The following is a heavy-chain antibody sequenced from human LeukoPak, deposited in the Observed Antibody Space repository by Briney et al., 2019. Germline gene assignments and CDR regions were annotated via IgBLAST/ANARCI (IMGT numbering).Heavy chain of an antibody. V-gene: IGHV3-66*01. CDR1: GFTVSGNY. Sequence: PGGSLRLSCAASGFTVSGNYMSWVRQAPGKGLEWFSILYSGGNAYYADSVKGRFIISRDNSKNTLYLQMNSLRAEDTAVYYCVRDGYYSDSSGYPFGYWGQGTLVTVSS. D-gene: IGHD3-22*01. J-gene: IGHJ4*02. CDR3: VRDGYYSDSSGYPFGY. CDR2: LYSGGNA.